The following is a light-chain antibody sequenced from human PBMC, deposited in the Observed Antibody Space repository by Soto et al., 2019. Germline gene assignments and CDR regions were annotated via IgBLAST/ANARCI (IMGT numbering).Light chain of an antibody. CDR3: QVWDSSKWV. CDR2: DDG. Sequence: SYELTQPPSVSVAPGQTARITCGGNKIGSKSVHWYQQRPGQAPVLVVFDDGDRPSGIPERFSGSNSGNTATLTISGVEAEDEADYYCQVWDSSKWVFGGGTTLTVL. V-gene: IGLV3-21*02. CDR1: KIGSKS. J-gene: IGLJ3*02.